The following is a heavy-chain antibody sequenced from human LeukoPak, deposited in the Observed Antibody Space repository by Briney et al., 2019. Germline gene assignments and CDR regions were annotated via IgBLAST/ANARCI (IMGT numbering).Heavy chain of an antibody. D-gene: IGHD3-3*01. CDR2: IIPLLRTA. J-gene: IGHJ4*02. CDR3: ARGKGFVGHFDF. Sequence: GASVKVSCKASGDSFSNNGVSWVRQAPGQGLEWMGRIIPLLRTAEYAQKFQDRITITADKSTSTIYMELSSLRSDDTAVCYCARGKGFVGHFDFWGQGTLVTVSS. CDR1: GDSFSNNG. V-gene: IGHV1-69*04.